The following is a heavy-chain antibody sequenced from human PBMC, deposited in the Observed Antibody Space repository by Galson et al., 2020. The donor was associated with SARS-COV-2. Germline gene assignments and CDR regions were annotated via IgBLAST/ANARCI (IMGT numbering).Heavy chain of an antibody. CDR3: AKDSSPPGYDFWSGSGFYYGMDV. CDR1: GITFSNYA. Sequence: TGGSLRLSCAASGITFSNYAMSWVRQAPGKGLEWVSRVSGGGSTYYAGSAKGRFTISREYLQMDSLRAEDTAVYYCAKDSSPPGYDFWSGSGFYYGMDVWGQGITVTVSS. D-gene: IGHD3-3*01. CDR2: VSGGGST. V-gene: IGHV3-23*01. J-gene: IGHJ6*02.